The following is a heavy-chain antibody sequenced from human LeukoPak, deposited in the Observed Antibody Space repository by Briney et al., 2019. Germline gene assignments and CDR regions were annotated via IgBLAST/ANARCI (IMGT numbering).Heavy chain of an antibody. J-gene: IGHJ4*02. Sequence: GGSLRLSCAASGFTFSSYWMSWVRQAPGKGLEWVANIKQDGSEKYYVDFVKGRFTISRDNAKNSLYLQMNSLRAEDTAVYYCARDHGPRTTLPDYWGQGTLVTVSS. CDR2: IKQDGSEK. V-gene: IGHV3-7*01. CDR3: ARDHGPRTTLPDY. CDR1: GFTFSSYW. D-gene: IGHD1-1*01.